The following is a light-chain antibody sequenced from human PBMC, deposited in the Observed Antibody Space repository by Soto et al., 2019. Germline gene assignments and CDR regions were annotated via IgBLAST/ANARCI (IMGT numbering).Light chain of an antibody. CDR1: QSVSSS. V-gene: IGKV3-15*01. J-gene: IGKJ1*01. Sequence: EIVMTQSPATPSVSPGERATLSCRASQSVSSSYLAWYQQKPGQAPRLLIYGASTRATGIPARFSGSGSGTEFTLTISSLQSEDFAVYYCQQYNNWPQTFGQGTKVDIK. CDR3: QQYNNWPQT. CDR2: GAS.